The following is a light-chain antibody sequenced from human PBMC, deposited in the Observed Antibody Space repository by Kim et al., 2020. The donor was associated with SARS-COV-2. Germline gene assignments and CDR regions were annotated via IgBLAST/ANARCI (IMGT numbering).Light chain of an antibody. CDR1: SSDIGNSNF. CDR2: EVN. CDR3: CSYAGNSRFV. V-gene: IGLV2-23*02. J-gene: IGLJ2*01. Sequence: QSALTQPASVSGSPGHSITISCTGTSSDIGNSNFVSWFQQHPGKVPKLIIYEVNKRPSGASDRFSGSKSGNTASLTISGLQAEDETDYYCCSYAGNSRFVFGGGTKVTVL.